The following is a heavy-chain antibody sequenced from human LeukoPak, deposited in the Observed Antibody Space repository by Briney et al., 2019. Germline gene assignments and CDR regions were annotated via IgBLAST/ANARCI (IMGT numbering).Heavy chain of an antibody. Sequence: ASVKVSCKASGYTFTGYYMHWVRQAPGKGREWMGGFDPEDGETIYAQKFQGRVTMTEDTSTDTAYMELSSLRSEDTAVYYCATDPCYYDSSGYCHDDYWGQGTLVTVSS. CDR3: ATDPCYYDSSGYCHDDY. V-gene: IGHV1-24*01. CDR2: FDPEDGET. CDR1: GYTFTGYY. D-gene: IGHD3-22*01. J-gene: IGHJ4*02.